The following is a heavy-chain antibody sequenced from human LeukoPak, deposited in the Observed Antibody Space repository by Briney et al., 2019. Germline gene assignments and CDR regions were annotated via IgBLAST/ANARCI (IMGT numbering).Heavy chain of an antibody. D-gene: IGHD3-9*01. CDR3: ARDWYDILTGYYNDYFDY. V-gene: IGHV3-33*01. J-gene: IGHJ4*02. CDR2: IWYDGSNK. CDR1: GFTFSSYG. Sequence: GGSLRLSCAASGFTFSSYGMHWVRQAPGKGLEWVADIWYDGSNKYYADSVKGRFTISRDNSKNTLYLQMNSLRAEDTAVYYCARDWYDILTGYYNDYFDYWGQGTLVTVSS.